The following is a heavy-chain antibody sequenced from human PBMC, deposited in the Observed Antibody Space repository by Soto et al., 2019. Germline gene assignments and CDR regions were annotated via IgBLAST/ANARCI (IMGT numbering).Heavy chain of an antibody. Sequence: QVQLQESGPGLVKPSQTLSLTCTVSGGSISSGGYYWSWIRQHPEKGLEWIGYINYSGSTYYNPSLKSRVTISVDTSKNQFSLKLSSVTAADTAVYYCARAIVARPIDYWGQGTLVTVSS. CDR2: INYSGST. CDR1: GGSISSGGYY. J-gene: IGHJ4*02. D-gene: IGHD5-12*01. V-gene: IGHV4-31*03. CDR3: ARAIVARPIDY.